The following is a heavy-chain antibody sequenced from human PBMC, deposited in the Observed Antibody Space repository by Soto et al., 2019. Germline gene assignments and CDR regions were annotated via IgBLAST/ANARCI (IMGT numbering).Heavy chain of an antibody. D-gene: IGHD3-10*01. V-gene: IGHV3-74*01. Sequence: PRLSCAASGFIFKMYWMHWVRQSPGKGLVWISRIYNDGTYSDYADSVRGRFTISRDNVNDTLYLQMNNLRAEDSGLYYCTRGPRPISTGTGAYWGQGTQVT. CDR2: IYNDGTYS. CDR3: TRGPRPISTGTGAY. J-gene: IGHJ4*02. CDR1: GFIFKMYW.